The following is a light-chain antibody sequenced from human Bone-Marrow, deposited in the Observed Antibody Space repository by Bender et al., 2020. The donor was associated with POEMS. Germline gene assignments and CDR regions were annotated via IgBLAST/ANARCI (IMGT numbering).Light chain of an antibody. CDR2: QDS. Sequence: SYEMTQPPSLSVSPGQTASITCSGHRLGDRYVFWYQQKAGQSPLLVIYQDSKRPSGIPERFSGSNSGNIATLTISGTQPLDEADYYCQAWDVHTGVFGTGTKVTVL. V-gene: IGLV3-1*01. CDR3: QAWDVHTGV. CDR1: RLGDRY. J-gene: IGLJ1*01.